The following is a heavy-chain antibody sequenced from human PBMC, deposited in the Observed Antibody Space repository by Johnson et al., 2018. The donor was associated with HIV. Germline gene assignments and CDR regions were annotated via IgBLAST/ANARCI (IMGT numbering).Heavy chain of an antibody. CDR3: ARDSRYNNYGGGSVGAFDI. D-gene: IGHD4-11*01. J-gene: IGHJ3*02. CDR1: GFTVSSSY. Sequence: MQLVESGGGLVQPGGSLRLSCVVSGFTVSSSYLTWVRQAPGKGLEWVSLIYSSGTTDYADSVQGRFTISRDNSKNTLYLQMNSLRTEDTAVYYCARDSRYNNYGGGSVGAFDIWGQGTTVIVSS. V-gene: IGHV3-66*02. CDR2: IYSSGTT.